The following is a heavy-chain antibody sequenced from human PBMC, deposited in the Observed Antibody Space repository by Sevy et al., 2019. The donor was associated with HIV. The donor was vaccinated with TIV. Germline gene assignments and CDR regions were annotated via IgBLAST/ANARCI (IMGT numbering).Heavy chain of an antibody. Sequence: ARSLRLSCAGSGFTFSRHWINWVRQAPGRGLEWVASIKQDGSERHYVDSVKGRFTVSRDNAKNTAYLQTSSLRGEDTAVYYCVSDGGAWTLDYWGQGALVTVSS. CDR2: IKQDGSER. V-gene: IGHV3-7*03. D-gene: IGHD3-16*01. CDR1: GFTFSRHW. CDR3: VSDGGAWTLDY. J-gene: IGHJ4*02.